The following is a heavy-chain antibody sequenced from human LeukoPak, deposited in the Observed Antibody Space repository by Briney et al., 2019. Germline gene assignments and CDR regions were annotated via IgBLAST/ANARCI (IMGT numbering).Heavy chain of an antibody. CDR1: GGSFSGYH. V-gene: IGHV4-34*01. CDR2: INHSGST. Sequence: SETLSLTCAVYGGSFSGYHWSWIRQPPGKGLEWIGEINHSGSTNYNPSLKSRVTISVDTSKNQFSLKLSSVTAADTAVYYCARGPYHWFDPWGQGTLVTVSS. CDR3: ARGPYHWFDP. J-gene: IGHJ5*02.